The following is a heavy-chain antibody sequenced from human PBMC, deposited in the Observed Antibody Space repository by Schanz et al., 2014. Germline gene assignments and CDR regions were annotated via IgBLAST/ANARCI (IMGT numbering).Heavy chain of an antibody. CDR1: GFTFSSYG. V-gene: IGHV3-33*06. CDR2: IWYDENNK. Sequence: QVQLVESGGGVVQFGRSLRLSCVASGFTFSSYGMHWVRQAPGKGLEWVAVIWYDENNKYYADSVKGRFTMSRDNSENTLYLQMNSLSADDTAVLYCAKGMGYCSGGTCYDYYYYGLDVWGQGTTVTVSS. CDR3: AKGMGYCSGGTCYDYYYYGLDV. J-gene: IGHJ6*02. D-gene: IGHD2-15*01.